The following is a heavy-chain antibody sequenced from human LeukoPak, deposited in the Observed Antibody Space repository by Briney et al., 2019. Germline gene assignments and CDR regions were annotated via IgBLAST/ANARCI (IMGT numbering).Heavy chain of an antibody. CDR3: ARNNGMDV. Sequence: GGSLRLSCAASGFTLSNHWMTWVRQVPGRGPEWVANVNRDGSETYYLDSVKGRFTISKDNAKNSLYLRMNSLRAEDTALYHCARNNGMDVWGQGTTVIVSS. J-gene: IGHJ6*02. V-gene: IGHV3-7*03. CDR2: VNRDGSET. CDR1: GFTLSNHW.